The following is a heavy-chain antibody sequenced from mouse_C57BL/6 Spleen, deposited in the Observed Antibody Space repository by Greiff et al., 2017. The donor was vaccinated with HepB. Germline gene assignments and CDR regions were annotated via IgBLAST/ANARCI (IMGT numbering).Heavy chain of an antibody. Sequence: QVQLQQSGAELVRPGSSVKLSCKASGYTFTSYWMHWVKQRPIQGLEWIGNIDPSDSETHYNQKFKDKATLTVDKSSSTAYMQLSILTSEDSAVYYCARSDGNYLYYAMDYWGQGTSVTVSS. CDR1: GYTFTSYW. J-gene: IGHJ4*01. D-gene: IGHD2-1*01. CDR3: ARSDGNYLYYAMDY. CDR2: IDPSDSET. V-gene: IGHV1-52*01.